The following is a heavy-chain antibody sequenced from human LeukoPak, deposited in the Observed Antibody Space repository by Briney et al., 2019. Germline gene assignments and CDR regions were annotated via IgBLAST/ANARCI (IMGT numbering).Heavy chain of an antibody. Sequence: GASLRLSYAASGFTFSSYAMSWVRQAPGKGLEWASAISGSGGSTYYADSVKGRFTISRDNSKNTLYLQMNSLRAEDTAVYYCAKDSGGASVTLNFDYWGQGTLVTVSS. CDR1: GFTFSSYA. D-gene: IGHD1-26*01. J-gene: IGHJ4*02. CDR3: AKDSGGASVTLNFDY. V-gene: IGHV3-23*01. CDR2: ISGSGGST.